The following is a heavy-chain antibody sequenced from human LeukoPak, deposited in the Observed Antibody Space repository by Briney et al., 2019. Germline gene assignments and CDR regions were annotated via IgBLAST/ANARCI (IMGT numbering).Heavy chain of an antibody. CDR3: AKARRVYAFDI. CDR2: INHSGST. D-gene: IGHD6-13*01. V-gene: IGHV4-34*01. CDR1: GGSFSGYY. J-gene: IGHJ3*02. Sequence: SETLSLTCAVYGGSFSGYYWSWIRQPPGKGLEWIGEINHSGSTNCNPSLKSQVTISVDTSKNQFSLRLSSVTAADTAVYYCAKARRVYAFDIWGQGTMVTVSS.